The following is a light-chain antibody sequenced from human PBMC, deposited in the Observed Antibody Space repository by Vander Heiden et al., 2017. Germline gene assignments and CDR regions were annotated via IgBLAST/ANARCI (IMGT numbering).Light chain of an antibody. CDR2: ENI. CDR1: SSNIGYNS. J-gene: IGLJ3*02. V-gene: IGLV1-51*02. Sequence: QSVLTQPLPVAAAPGQKVTISCAGGSSNIGYNSVSWYQHLPGTAPKLLVYENIKRPSGIPDRFSGSKSGTSATLGITGLQTGDEADYYCATWDASLSAWVFGGGTKLTVL. CDR3: ATWDASLSAWV.